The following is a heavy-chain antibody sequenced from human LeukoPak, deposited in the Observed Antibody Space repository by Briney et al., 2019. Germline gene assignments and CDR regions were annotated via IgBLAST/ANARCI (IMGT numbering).Heavy chain of an antibody. Sequence: SETLSLTCTVSGGSIGSYYWSWIRQPPGKGLEWIGYIYHSGSTNYNPSLKSRVTISVDTSKNQFSLKLSSVTAADTAVYYCAGSRDGYNYVGPFDYWGQGTLVTVSS. J-gene: IGHJ4*02. CDR2: IYHSGST. D-gene: IGHD5-24*01. CDR1: GGSIGSYY. V-gene: IGHV4-59*08. CDR3: AGSRDGYNYVGPFDY.